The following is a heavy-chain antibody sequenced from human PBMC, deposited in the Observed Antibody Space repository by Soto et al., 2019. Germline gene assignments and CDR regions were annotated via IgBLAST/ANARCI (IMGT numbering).Heavy chain of an antibody. V-gene: IGHV3-30*18. CDR1: GFAFSAYG. D-gene: IGHD3-10*01. J-gene: IGHJ6*02. Sequence: QVELVESGGGVVQPERSLRLSCAASGFAFSAYGMHWVRQAPGKGLEWVALITNAGGETYYLDSVKGRFVISRDDSRHTLHLQMNSLIAEDTAVYYCAEDLMVNDHYHQYGMDVRGQGTTVSVSS. CDR3: AEDLMVNDHYHQYGMDV. CDR2: ITNAGGET.